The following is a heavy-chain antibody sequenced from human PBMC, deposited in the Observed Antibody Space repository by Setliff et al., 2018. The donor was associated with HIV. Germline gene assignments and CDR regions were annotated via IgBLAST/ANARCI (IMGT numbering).Heavy chain of an antibody. CDR2: INTNTGSP. CDR1: GYTFINYA. Sequence: ASVKVSCKASGYTFINYAMNWVRQAPGQGLEWMGWINTNTGSPTYAQAFTGRFVFSVDTSVTTAYLQISSLKAEDTAVYYCVRALYGDYGGDINWFDPWGQGTLVTVSS. V-gene: IGHV7-4-1*02. D-gene: IGHD4-17*01. CDR3: VRALYGDYGGDINWFDP. J-gene: IGHJ5*02.